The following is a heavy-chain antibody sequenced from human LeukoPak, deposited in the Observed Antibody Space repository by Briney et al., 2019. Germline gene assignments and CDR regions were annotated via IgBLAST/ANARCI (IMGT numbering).Heavy chain of an antibody. CDR3: ARSVVVAAMGY. J-gene: IGHJ4*02. D-gene: IGHD2-15*01. CDR1: GFTFSSYG. V-gene: IGHV3-30*03. Sequence: GGSLRLSCAASGFTFSSYGMHWVRQAPGKGLEWVAVISYDGSNKYYADSVKGRFTISRDNAKNSLYLQMNSLRAEDTAVYYCARSVVVAAMGYWGQGTLVTVSS. CDR2: ISYDGSNK.